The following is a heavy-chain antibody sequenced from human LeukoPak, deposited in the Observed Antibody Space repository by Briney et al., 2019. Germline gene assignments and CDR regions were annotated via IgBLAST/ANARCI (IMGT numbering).Heavy chain of an antibody. V-gene: IGHV4-30-2*01. D-gene: IGHD6-19*01. CDR1: GGSISSGGYY. J-gene: IGHJ6*03. CDR3: ARIAVHYYMDV. Sequence: SETLSLTCTVSGGSISSGGYYWSWIRQPPGKGLEWIGYIYHSGSTYYNPSLKSRVTISVDRSKNQFSLKLSSVTAADTAVYYCARIAVHYYMDVWGKGTTVTVSS. CDR2: IYHSGST.